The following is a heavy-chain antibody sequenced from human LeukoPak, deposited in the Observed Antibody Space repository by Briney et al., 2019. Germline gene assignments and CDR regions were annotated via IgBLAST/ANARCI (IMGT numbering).Heavy chain of an antibody. V-gene: IGHV5-51*01. CDR3: ARVPLSNWFDP. Sequence: GESLNISCKCSGYSFSSYWIGWVRQTPGKGLGWMGINYPDDSETRSRPSLQGLATISAENSISTAYLQWSSPKASDTAMDYCARVPLSNWFDPWGQGTLVTVSS. D-gene: IGHD3-16*01. J-gene: IGHJ5*02. CDR1: GYSFSSYW. CDR2: NYPDDSET.